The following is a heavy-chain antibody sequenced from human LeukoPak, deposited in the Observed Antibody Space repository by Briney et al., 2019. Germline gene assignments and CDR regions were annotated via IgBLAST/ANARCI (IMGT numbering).Heavy chain of an antibody. CDR1: GYTFTSYG. V-gene: IGHV1-18*01. CDR2: ISAYNGNT. J-gene: IGHJ4*02. D-gene: IGHD5-18*01. Sequence: GASAKVSCKASGYTFTSYGISWVRQAPGQGLEWMGWISAYNGNTYYAQKFQGRVTMTTDTSTTTAYMELRSLRSDDTAVYYCARDYPPERGYSSPFDYWGQGTLVTVSS. CDR3: ARDYPPERGYSSPFDY.